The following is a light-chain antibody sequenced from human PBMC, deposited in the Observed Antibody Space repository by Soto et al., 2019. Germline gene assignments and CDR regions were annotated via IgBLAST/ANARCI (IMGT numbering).Light chain of an antibody. CDR1: QSISSW. CDR2: DAS. CDR3: QQYDSYVWT. Sequence: DIQITQAPSPLSASVGDRVTITCRASQSISSWLAWYQQTPGKAPKAVIYDASSVESGGPSRFSGSGSGTEFTITISSLQPDVFATYYCQQYDSYVWTFGQGTKVDIK. J-gene: IGKJ1*01. V-gene: IGKV1-5*01.